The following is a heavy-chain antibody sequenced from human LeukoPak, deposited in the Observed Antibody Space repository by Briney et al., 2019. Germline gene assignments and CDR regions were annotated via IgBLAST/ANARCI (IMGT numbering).Heavy chain of an antibody. CDR3: ARGVGAFGY. Sequence: GGSLRLSCAASGFTFSSYSMNWVRQAPGKGLEWVSSISSSSSYIYYAGSVKGRFTISRDNAKSSLYLQMNSLRAEDTAVYYCARGVGAFGYWGQGTRVTV. CDR1: GFTFSSYS. CDR2: ISSSSSYI. J-gene: IGHJ4*02. D-gene: IGHD1-26*01. V-gene: IGHV3-21*01.